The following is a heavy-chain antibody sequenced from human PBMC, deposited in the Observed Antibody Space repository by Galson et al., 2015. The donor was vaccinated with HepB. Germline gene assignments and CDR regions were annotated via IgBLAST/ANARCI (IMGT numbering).Heavy chain of an antibody. CDR3: ARGGYCSSTSCYYYAFDI. D-gene: IGHD2-2*01. CDR1: GGSISSYY. J-gene: IGHJ3*02. Sequence: SETLSLTCTVSGGSISSYYWSWIRQPPGKGLEWIGYIYYSGSTNYNPSLKSRVTISVDTSKNQFSLKLSSVTAADAAVYYCARGGYCSSTSCYYYAFDIWGQGTMVIVSS. V-gene: IGHV4-59*13. CDR2: IYYSGST.